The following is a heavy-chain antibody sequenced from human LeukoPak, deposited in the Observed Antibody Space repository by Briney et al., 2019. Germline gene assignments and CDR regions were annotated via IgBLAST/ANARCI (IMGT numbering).Heavy chain of an antibody. V-gene: IGHV3-11*04. CDR2: ISATGNTI. CDR3: ARGTQFHIY. CDR1: GFTFSDYY. Sequence: GGSLRLSCAASGFTFSDYYMSWIRQAPGKGLEWVSYISATGNTIYYADSVKGRFTISRDNAKNALYLQMNSLRAEDTAFYYCARGTQFHIYWGQGTLVTVSS. D-gene: IGHD6-19*01. J-gene: IGHJ4*02.